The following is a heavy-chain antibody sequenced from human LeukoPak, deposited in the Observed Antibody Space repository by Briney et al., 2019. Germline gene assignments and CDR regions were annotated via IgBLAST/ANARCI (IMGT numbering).Heavy chain of an antibody. D-gene: IGHD1/OR15-1a*01. V-gene: IGHV3-66*03. CDR1: GFTVSDNY. CDR2: IYSSGAT. CDR3: ARDEQGNGSFDY. Sequence: GESLRLSCAVSGFTVSDNYMSWVRQAPGKGLEWVSIIYSSGATYYADSVKGRFTVSRDNSKNTLFLQMNSLRGEDTAVYYCARDEQGNGSFDYWGQGTLVTVSS. J-gene: IGHJ4*02.